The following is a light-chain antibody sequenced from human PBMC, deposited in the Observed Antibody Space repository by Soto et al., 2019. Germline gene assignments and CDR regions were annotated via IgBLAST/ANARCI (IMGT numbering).Light chain of an antibody. Sequence: VLTQSPGTLSLSPGERATLSCRASQSVSSNYLAWYQQKPGQPPKLLIYWASTRESGVPDRFSGSGSGTDFTLTISSLQAEDVAVYYCQQYYSTPLTFGQGTKVDIK. CDR2: WAS. CDR1: QSVSSNY. J-gene: IGKJ1*01. CDR3: QQYYSTPLT. V-gene: IGKV4-1*01.